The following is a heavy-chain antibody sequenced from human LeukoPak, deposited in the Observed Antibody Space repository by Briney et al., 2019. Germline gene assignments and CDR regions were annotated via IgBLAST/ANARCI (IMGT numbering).Heavy chain of an antibody. CDR3: AKGGYFAFEF. CDR2: ISGSNGRT. J-gene: IGHJ3*01. CDR1: GFPFSNND. D-gene: IGHD2-2*03. V-gene: IGHV3-23*01. Sequence: GGSLRLSCAASGFPFSNNDMQWVRQAPGKGLEWVSGISGSNGRTCYADSVKGRVTISRDNSKSTLYLQMNSLRAEDTAVYFCAKGGYFAFEFWGQGTLVTVSS.